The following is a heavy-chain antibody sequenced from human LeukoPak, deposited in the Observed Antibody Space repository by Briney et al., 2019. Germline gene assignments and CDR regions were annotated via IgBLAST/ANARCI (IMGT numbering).Heavy chain of an antibody. V-gene: IGHV3-30*18. J-gene: IGHJ4*02. D-gene: IGHD1-26*01. CDR1: GFTFSSYG. CDR3: AKDMGGSYLDY. Sequence: GGSLRLSCAASGFTFSSYGMHWVRQAPGKGLEWVAVISYDGSNKYYADSVKGRFTISRDNSKNTLYLQMNSLRAGDTAVYYCAKDMGGSYLDYWGQGTLVTVSS. CDR2: ISYDGSNK.